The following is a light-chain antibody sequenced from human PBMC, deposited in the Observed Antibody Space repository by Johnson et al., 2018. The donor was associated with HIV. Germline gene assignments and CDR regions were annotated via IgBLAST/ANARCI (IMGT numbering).Light chain of an antibody. J-gene: IGLJ1*01. CDR2: RNV. CDR1: SSNIGKNY. CDR3: GTWDSSLSVYV. V-gene: IGLV1-51*01. Sequence: QSALTQPPSVSAAPGQKVTISCSGGSSNIGKNYVSWYQHLPGTAPQLLMYRNVQRPSGVPDRFSGSKSGTSASLGITGLQTGDEADYYCGTWDSSLSVYVFGTGTKVTVL.